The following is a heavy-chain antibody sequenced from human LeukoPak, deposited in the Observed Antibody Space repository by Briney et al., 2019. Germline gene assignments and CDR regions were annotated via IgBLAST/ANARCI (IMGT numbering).Heavy chain of an antibody. CDR1: GYTFTGYY. D-gene: IGHD2-15*01. CDR2: INPNSGGT. J-gene: IGHJ5*02. Sequence: APVKVSCKASGYTFTGYYMHWVRQAPGQGLEWMGWINPNSGGTNYAQKFQGRVTMTRDTSISTAYMELSRLRSDDTAAYYCARAPIVVVVAATKNNWFDPWGQGTLVTVSS. CDR3: ARAPIVVVVAATKNNWFDP. V-gene: IGHV1-2*02.